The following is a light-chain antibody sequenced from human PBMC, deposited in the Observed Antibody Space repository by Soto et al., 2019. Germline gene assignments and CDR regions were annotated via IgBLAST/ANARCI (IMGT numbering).Light chain of an antibody. Sequence: DIQMTQSPSILSASVGDRVTITCRASQSVSSWLAWYQQKPGKAPKLLIYMASSVESGVPSRFSGSGSGTEFTLTVSSLQPDDFATYYCQQYYHFPWAFGQGTKVEIK. CDR2: MAS. V-gene: IGKV1-5*03. J-gene: IGKJ1*01. CDR1: QSVSSW. CDR3: QQYYHFPWA.